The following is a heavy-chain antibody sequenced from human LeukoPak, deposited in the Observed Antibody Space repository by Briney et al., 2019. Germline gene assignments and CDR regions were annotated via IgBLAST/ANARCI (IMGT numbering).Heavy chain of an antibody. V-gene: IGHV4-59*08. CDR1: GGSITGYY. J-gene: IGHJ4*02. CDR2: IYYSGST. D-gene: IGHD2/OR15-2a*01. CDR3: ARPLGTTYRHTLDY. Sequence: SETLSLTCTVSGGSITGYYWSWIRQPPGKGLEWIGYIYYSGSTTYNPSLKSRVTISVDTAKNLFSLKLTSVTAADTAVYYCARPLGTTYRHTLDYWGQGTLLTVSS.